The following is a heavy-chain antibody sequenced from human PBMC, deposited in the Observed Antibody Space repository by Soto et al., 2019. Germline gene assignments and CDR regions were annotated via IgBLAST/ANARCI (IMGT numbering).Heavy chain of an antibody. D-gene: IGHD1-26*01. V-gene: IGHV1-69*13. CDR3: AKVRHSRNMAYYYGMDV. J-gene: IGHJ6*02. Sequence: SVKVSCKASRVAFNKFIVTWVRQAPGLGLEWVGGIIPVFGTANYAQKFQGRVTITADESTSTSYMEVNNLRSEDTAVYYCAKVRHSRNMAYYYGMDVWGQGTTVTVSS. CDR2: IIPVFGTA. CDR1: RVAFNKFI.